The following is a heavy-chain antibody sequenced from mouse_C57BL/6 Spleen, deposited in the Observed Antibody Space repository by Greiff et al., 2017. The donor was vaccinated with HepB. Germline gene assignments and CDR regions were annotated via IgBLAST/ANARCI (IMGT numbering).Heavy chain of an antibody. CDR3: ARSGDYDVRGYFDY. V-gene: IGHV1-80*01. CDR2: IYPGDGDT. D-gene: IGHD2-4*01. CDR1: GYAFSSYW. J-gene: IGHJ2*01. Sequence: VQLQQSGAELVKPGASVKISCKASGYAFSSYWMNWVKQRPGKGLEWIGQIYPGDGDTNYNGKFKGKATLTADKSSSTAYMQLSSLTSEDSAVYFCARSGDYDVRGYFDYWGQGTTLTVSS.